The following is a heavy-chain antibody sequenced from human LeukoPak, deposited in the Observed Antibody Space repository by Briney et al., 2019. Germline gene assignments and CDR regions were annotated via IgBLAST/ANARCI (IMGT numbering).Heavy chain of an antibody. J-gene: IGHJ6*03. CDR2: IYNSGST. Sequence: SETLSLTCTVSGGSISSSSYYWGWIRQPPGKGLEWIGSIYNSGSTYYNPSLKSRVTISVDTSKNLFSLKLSSVTAADTAVYYCARSTTVVTPVYYYYYYMDVWGKGTTVTVSS. D-gene: IGHD4-23*01. V-gene: IGHV4-39*01. CDR1: GGSISSSSYY. CDR3: ARSTTVVTPVYYYYYYMDV.